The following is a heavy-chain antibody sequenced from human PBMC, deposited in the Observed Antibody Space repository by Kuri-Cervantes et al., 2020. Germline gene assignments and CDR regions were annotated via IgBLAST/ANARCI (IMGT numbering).Heavy chain of an antibody. CDR2: INHSGST. Sequence: ESLKISCAVYGGSFSGYYWSWIRQPPGKGLEWIGEINHSGSTNYNPSLKSRVTISVDTSKNQFSLKLSSVTAADTAVYYCARDRSAMGPFYYYYGMDVWGQGTTVTVSS. D-gene: IGHD5-18*01. J-gene: IGHJ6*02. CDR1: GGSFSGYY. CDR3: ARDRSAMGPFYYYYGMDV. V-gene: IGHV4-34*01.